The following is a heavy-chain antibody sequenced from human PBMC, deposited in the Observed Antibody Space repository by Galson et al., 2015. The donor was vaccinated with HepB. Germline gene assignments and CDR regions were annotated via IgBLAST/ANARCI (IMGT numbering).Heavy chain of an antibody. D-gene: IGHD5-24*01. CDR3: AREKRVQLDY. CDR1: GFTFSSYS. CDR2: ISSSSSYI. J-gene: IGHJ4*02. V-gene: IGHV3-21*01. Sequence: SLRLSCAASGFTFSSYSMNWVRQAPGKGLEWVSSISSSSSYIYYADSVKGRFTISRGNAKNSLYLQMNSLRAEDTAVYYCAREKRVQLDYWGQGTLVTVSS.